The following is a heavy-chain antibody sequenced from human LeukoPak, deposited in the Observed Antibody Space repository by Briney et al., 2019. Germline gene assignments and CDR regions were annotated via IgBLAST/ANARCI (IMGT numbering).Heavy chain of an antibody. D-gene: IGHD2-2*02. J-gene: IGHJ4*02. V-gene: IGHV4-59*08. CDR2: IYYSGST. CDR1: GGSISTYY. CDR3: ARCTSTSCYNFDY. Sequence: SETLSLTCTVSGGSISTYYWSWIRQPPGKGLEWIGYIYYSGSTNYNPSLKSRVTISLDTSKNQFSLKLNSVTAADTAVYYCARCTSTSCYNFDYWGQGTLVTVS.